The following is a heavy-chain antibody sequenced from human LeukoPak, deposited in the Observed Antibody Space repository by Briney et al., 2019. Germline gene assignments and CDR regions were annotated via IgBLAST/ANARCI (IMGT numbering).Heavy chain of an antibody. CDR3: ARDHYSSSWSDDY. CDR2: IRQDETEK. CDR1: GFTFSNFW. D-gene: IGHD6-13*01. Sequence: GESLRLSCTASGFTFSNFWMGWVRQAPGKGLEWVANIRQDETEKFYLGSVKGRFTISRDNAKNSLYLQMNSLRDEDTAVYYCARDHYSSSWSDDYWGQGTLVTVSS. V-gene: IGHV3-7*01. J-gene: IGHJ4*02.